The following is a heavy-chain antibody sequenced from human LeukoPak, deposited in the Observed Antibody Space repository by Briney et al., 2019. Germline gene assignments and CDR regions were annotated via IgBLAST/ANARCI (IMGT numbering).Heavy chain of an antibody. J-gene: IGHJ5*02. CDR1: GFKFDAYA. V-gene: IGHV3-9*01. CDR3: VKGGDSSGYLGHA. CDR2: ISWDGSTT. Sequence: GGSLRLSCAASGFKFDAYAMFWVRQAPGKGLEWVSGISWDGSTTYYAGSVKGRFTISRDSAKKSLYLQMDSLTTEDSALYYCVKGGDSSGYLGHAWGQGTLVTVSS. D-gene: IGHD3-22*01.